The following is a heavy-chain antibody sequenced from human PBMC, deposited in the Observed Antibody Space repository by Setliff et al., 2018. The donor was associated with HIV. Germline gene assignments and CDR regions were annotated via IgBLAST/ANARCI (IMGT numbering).Heavy chain of an antibody. CDR1: GYTFTGYY. CDR3: ARDYYGSSGYPIATYYFDY. V-gene: IGHV1-2*04. Sequence: ASVKVSCKASGYTFTGYYMHWVRQAPGQGLEWMGWINPNSGGTNFAQKFQGWVTMTRDTSISTAYMELSRLRSDDTAVYYCARDYYGSSGYPIATYYFDYWGQGTLVTVPQ. D-gene: IGHD3-22*01. CDR2: INPNSGGT. J-gene: IGHJ4*02.